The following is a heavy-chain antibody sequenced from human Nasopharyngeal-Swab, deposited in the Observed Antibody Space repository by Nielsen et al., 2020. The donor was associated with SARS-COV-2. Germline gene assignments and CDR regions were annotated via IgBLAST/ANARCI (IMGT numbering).Heavy chain of an antibody. CDR3: AREAGTTVTTHGGVTDY. V-gene: IGHV3-33*01. Sequence: WIRQPPGKGLEWVAVIWYDGSNKYYADSVKGRFTISRDNSKNTLYLQMNSLRAEDTAVYYCAREAGTTVTTHGGVTDYWGQGTLVTVSS. D-gene: IGHD4-17*01. J-gene: IGHJ4*02. CDR2: IWYDGSNK.